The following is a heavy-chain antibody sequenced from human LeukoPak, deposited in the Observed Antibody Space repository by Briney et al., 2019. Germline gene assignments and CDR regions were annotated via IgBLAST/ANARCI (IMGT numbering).Heavy chain of an antibody. D-gene: IGHD3-22*01. V-gene: IGHV1-18*01. J-gene: IGHJ4*02. CDR2: ISAYNGNP. CDR1: GYTFTNYG. Sequence: ASVKVSCKASGYTFTNYGISWVRQAPGQGLAWMGWISAYNGNPTYAQKLQGRVTMTTDTSTSTAYMELRSLTSDDTAVFFCARAGQGYYYDTSAYYYDYWGQGTLVTVSS. CDR3: ARAGQGYYYDTSAYYYDY.